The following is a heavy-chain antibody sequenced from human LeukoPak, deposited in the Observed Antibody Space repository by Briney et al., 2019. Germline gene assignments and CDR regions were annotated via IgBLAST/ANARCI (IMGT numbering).Heavy chain of an antibody. CDR3: AREPYPLPWYYFDY. Sequence: ASVKVSCKASGYTFTGHYIHWVRQAPGQGLEWMGWINPNSGGTSCAQKFQGRVTMTRDTSISTAYMELSRLRSDDTAFYYCAREPYPLPWYYFDYWGQGTLVTVSS. CDR2: INPNSGGT. D-gene: IGHD2-8*02. CDR1: GYTFTGHY. V-gene: IGHV1-2*02. J-gene: IGHJ4*02.